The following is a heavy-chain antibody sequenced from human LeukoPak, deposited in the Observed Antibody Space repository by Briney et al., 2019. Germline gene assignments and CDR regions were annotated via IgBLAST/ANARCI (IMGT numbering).Heavy chain of an antibody. CDR1: GGSISSYY. V-gene: IGHV4-59*01. J-gene: IGHJ5*02. CDR3: AREAGGSGTFWFDP. CDR2: IYYSGST. D-gene: IGHD6-19*01. Sequence: PSETLSLTCTVSGGSISSYYWSWIRQPPGKGLEWIGYIYYSGSTNYNPSLKSRVTISVDTSKNQFSLKLSSVTAADTAVYYCAREAGGSGTFWFDPWGQGTLVTVSS.